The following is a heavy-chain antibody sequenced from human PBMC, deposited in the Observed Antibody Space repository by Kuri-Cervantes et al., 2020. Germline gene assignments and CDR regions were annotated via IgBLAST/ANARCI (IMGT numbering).Heavy chain of an antibody. J-gene: IGHJ6*02. D-gene: IGHD3-10*01. CDR3: ASAYYGSGSPIYGMDV. Sequence: SETLSLTCTVSGGSISSSSYYWGWIRQPPGKGLEWIGSIYYSGSTYYNPSLKSRVTISVDTSKNQFSLKLSSVTAADTAVYYCASAYYGSGSPIYGMDVWGQGTTVTVSS. CDR1: GGSISSSSYY. CDR2: IYYSGST. V-gene: IGHV4-39*07.